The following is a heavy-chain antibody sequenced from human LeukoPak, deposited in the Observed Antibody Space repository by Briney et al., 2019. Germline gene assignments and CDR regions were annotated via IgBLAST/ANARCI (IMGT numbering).Heavy chain of an antibody. J-gene: IGHJ5*02. V-gene: IGHV1-3*01. CDR3: ARDKNPLYGSGKNMWGYNWFDP. CDR1: GYTFTSYA. CDR2: INAGNGNT. D-gene: IGHD3-10*01. Sequence: ASVKVSCKASGYTFTSYAMHWVRQAPGQRLEWMGWINAGNGNTKYSQKFQGRVTITRDTSASTAYMELSSLRSEDTAVYYCARDKNPLYGSGKNMWGYNWFDPWGQGTLVTVSS.